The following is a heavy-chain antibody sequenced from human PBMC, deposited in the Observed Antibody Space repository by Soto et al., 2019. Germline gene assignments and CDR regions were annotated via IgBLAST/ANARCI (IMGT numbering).Heavy chain of an antibody. V-gene: IGHV3-21*01. CDR1: GFTFSSYS. CDR2: ISSSSSYI. Sequence: EVQLVESGGGLVKPGGSLRLSCAASGFTFSSYSMNWVRQAPGKGLEWVSSISSSSSYIYYADSVKGRCTISRDNAKNSLYLQMNSLRAEDTAVYYCTCPGYSSSYFGFDYWGQGTLVTVSS. J-gene: IGHJ4*02. D-gene: IGHD6-13*01. CDR3: TCPGYSSSYFGFDY.